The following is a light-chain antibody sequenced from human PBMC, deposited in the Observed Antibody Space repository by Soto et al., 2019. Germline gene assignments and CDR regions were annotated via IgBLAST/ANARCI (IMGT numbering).Light chain of an antibody. CDR2: MAS. Sequence: DIQMTQSPSTLSASVGDRVTITCRASQSINYWLAWYQQKPGKVPKLLIYMASSLESGVPSRFSGTGSGTEFTLTISSLQPDDFATYYCQQYSRYSWAFGQGTRVEIK. CDR1: QSINYW. V-gene: IGKV1-5*03. J-gene: IGKJ1*01. CDR3: QQYSRYSWA.